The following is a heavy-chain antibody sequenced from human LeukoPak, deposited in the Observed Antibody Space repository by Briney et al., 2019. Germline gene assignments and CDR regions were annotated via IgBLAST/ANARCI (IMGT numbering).Heavy chain of an antibody. J-gene: IGHJ4*02. D-gene: IGHD3-10*01. V-gene: IGHV3-66*01. CDR3: ASEMVRGSNWGDY. CDR2: IYSGGST. Sequence: PGGSLRLSCAASGFTVSSNYMSWVRQAPGKGLEWVSVIYSGGSTYYADSVKGRFTISRDNPKNTLYLQMNSLRAEDTAVYYCASEMVRGSNWGDYWGQGTLVTVSS. CDR1: GFTVSSNY.